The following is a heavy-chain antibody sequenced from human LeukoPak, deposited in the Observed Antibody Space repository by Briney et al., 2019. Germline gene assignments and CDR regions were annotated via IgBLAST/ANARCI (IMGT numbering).Heavy chain of an antibody. Sequence: PGGSLRLSCAASGFTFSSYRMNWVRQAPGKGLEWVSSISSSSSYIYYADSVKGRFTISRDNAKNSLYLQMNSLRAEDTAVYYCARVGDYDFWSAPMGAFDIWGQGTMVTVSS. J-gene: IGHJ3*02. CDR3: ARVGDYDFWSAPMGAFDI. CDR1: GFTFSSYR. D-gene: IGHD3-3*01. CDR2: ISSSSSYI. V-gene: IGHV3-21*01.